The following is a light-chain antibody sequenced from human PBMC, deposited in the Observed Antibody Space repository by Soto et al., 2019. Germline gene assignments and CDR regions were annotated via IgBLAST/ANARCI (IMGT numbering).Light chain of an antibody. CDR1: QSISTW. CDR3: QQYNSFSRT. J-gene: IGKJ2*01. Sequence: DIQMTQSPSTLSASVGDRVAITCRASQSISTWLAWYQQKSGKAPKLLLYKASTLESGVPSRFSGSGSGTAFTLTISSLQPDDFATYYCQQYNSFSRTFGQGTKLEIK. V-gene: IGKV1-5*03. CDR2: KAS.